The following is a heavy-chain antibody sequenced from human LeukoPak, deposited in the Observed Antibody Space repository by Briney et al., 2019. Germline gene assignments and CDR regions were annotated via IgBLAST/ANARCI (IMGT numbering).Heavy chain of an antibody. D-gene: IGHD6-19*01. J-gene: IGHJ5*02. Sequence: ASVKVSXKASGYTFTSYGISWVRQAPGQGLEWMGWIRTYNGNTNYAQKLQGRVTMTTDTSTRTAYMELRSLRSDDTAVYYCARDAGITVAATDWFDPWGQGTLVTVSS. CDR3: ARDAGITVAATDWFDP. V-gene: IGHV1-18*01. CDR2: IRTYNGNT. CDR1: GYTFTSYG.